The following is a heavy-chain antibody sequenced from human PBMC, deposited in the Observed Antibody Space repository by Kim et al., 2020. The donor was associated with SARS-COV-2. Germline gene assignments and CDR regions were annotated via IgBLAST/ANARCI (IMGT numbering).Heavy chain of an antibody. V-gene: IGHV1-8*01. D-gene: IGHD1-26*01. CDR3: ARVRGATPYYFDY. Sequence: YAQKFQGRVTMTRNTSISTAYMELSSLRSEDTAVYYCARVRGATPYYFDYWGQGTLVTVSS. J-gene: IGHJ4*02.